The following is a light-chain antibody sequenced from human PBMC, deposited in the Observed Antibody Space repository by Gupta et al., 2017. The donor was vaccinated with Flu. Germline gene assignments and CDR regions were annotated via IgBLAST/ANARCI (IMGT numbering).Light chain of an antibody. Sequence: DILMTQSPEYLAVSLGDRATINCKSSQSVFWDSDKKNYLAWYQQKPGQPPKVLFYWSSTRESGVPDRFGGSGSATDFTLTISSLQAEDVAVYYCQQYYSSPYTFGQGTKLEI. CDR3: QQYYSSPYT. V-gene: IGKV4-1*01. J-gene: IGKJ2*01. CDR2: WSS. CDR1: QSVFWDSDKKNY.